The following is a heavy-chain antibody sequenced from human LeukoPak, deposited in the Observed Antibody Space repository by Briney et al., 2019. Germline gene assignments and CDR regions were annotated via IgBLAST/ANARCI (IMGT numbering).Heavy chain of an antibody. J-gene: IGHJ5*02. CDR2: ISASGGST. CDR1: GFTFSSYA. Sequence: GGSLRLCCAASGFTFSSYAMSWVRQAPGKGLEWVSAISASGGSTYYADSVKGRFTISRDNSKNTLYLQMNSLGAEDTAVYYCAKGYNYSKGWFDPWGQGTLVTVSS. CDR3: AKGYNYSKGWFDP. D-gene: IGHD4-11*01. V-gene: IGHV3-23*01.